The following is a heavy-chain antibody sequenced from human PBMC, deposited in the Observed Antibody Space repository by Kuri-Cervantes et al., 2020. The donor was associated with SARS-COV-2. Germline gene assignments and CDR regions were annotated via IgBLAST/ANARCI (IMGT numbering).Heavy chain of an antibody. J-gene: IGHJ6*02. CDR2: IIPIFNTT. CDR1: GGTFSSYA. Sequence: SVKVSCKASGGTFSSYAISWVRQAPGRGLEWMGGIIPIFNTTNYAQKFQGRVTITADESTSTAYMELSSLRSEDTAVYYCARRMVRGLYYYYGMDVWGQGTTVTVSS. D-gene: IGHD3-10*01. CDR3: ARRMVRGLYYYYGMDV. V-gene: IGHV1-69*13.